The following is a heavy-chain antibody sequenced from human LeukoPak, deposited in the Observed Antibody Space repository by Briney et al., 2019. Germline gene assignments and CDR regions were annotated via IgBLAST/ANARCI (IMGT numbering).Heavy chain of an antibody. CDR3: AKKSLWSGPFDY. CDR1: GFIFSNYA. D-gene: IGHD3-3*01. V-gene: IGHV3-23*01. CDR2: ITGSGGGS. J-gene: IGHJ4*02. Sequence: GGSLRLSCIASGFIFSNYAMSWVRQAPGKGLEWVSIITGSGGGSYYADSVKGRFTLSRDSSKNILYLQMNSLRAEDTAVYFCAKKSLWSGPFDYWGQGTLVTVFS.